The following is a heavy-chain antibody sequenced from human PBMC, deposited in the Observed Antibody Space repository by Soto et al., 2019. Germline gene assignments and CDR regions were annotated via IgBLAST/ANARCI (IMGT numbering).Heavy chain of an antibody. D-gene: IGHD3-10*01. V-gene: IGHV5-51*01. J-gene: IGHJ4*02. CDR2: IYPGDSDT. CDR1: GYTFTTSW. Sequence: EVQLVQSGAEVKKPGESLKISCKASGYTFTTSWIAWVRQMPGQGLEWMGIIYPGDSDTRYSPSFQGHVSISADKSTSTAYLQWTILEASDSGIYYCTRQHGSGRYYPFDFRGQGTRVTVSS. CDR3: TRQHGSGRYYPFDF.